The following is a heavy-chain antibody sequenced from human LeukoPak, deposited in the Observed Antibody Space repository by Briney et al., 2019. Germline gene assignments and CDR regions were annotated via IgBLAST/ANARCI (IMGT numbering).Heavy chain of an antibody. J-gene: IGHJ4*02. CDR2: ISYDGSNK. CDR1: GFTFSSYA. CDR3: ARGDRWYSSSWYLDY. D-gene: IGHD6-13*01. V-gene: IGHV3-30-3*01. Sequence: GGSLRLSCAASGFTFSSYAMHWVRQAPGKGLEWVAVISYDGSNKYYADSVKGRFTISRDNSKNTLYLQMNSLRAEDTAVYYCARGDRWYSSSWYLDYWGQGTLVTVSS.